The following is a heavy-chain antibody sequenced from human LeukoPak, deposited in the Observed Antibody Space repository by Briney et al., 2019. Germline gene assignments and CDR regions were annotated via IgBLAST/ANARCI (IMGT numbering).Heavy chain of an antibody. V-gene: IGHV4-4*07. CDR3: ARDGEVDTAMVNYYYGMDV. CDR2: IYTSGST. D-gene: IGHD5-18*01. CDR1: GGSISSYY. J-gene: IGHJ6*02. Sequence: SETLSLTCTVSGGSISSYYWRWIRQPAGKGLEWIGRIYTSGSTNHNPSLKSRVTMSVDTSKNQFSLKLSSVTAADTAVYYCARDGEVDTAMVNYYYGMDVWGQGTTVTVSS.